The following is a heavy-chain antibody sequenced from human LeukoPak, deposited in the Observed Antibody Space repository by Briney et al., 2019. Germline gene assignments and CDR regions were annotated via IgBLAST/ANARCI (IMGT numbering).Heavy chain of an antibody. V-gene: IGHV4-59*01. Sequence: SETLSLTCTVSGGSISSYYWSWIRQPAGKGLEWIGYIYHSVSTNYNPSLKSRVTISVDTSKNQFSLKLSSVTAADTAVYYCARLKRYYDYVWGSYRHTTFDYWGQGTLVTVSS. CDR3: ARLKRYYDYVWGSYRHTTFDY. D-gene: IGHD3-16*02. CDR2: IYHSVST. J-gene: IGHJ4*02. CDR1: GGSISSYY.